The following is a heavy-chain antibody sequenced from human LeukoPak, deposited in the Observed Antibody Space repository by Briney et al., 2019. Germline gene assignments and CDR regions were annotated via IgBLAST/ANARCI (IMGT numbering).Heavy chain of an antibody. CDR3: ARAGRDGYSPASDSFDI. CDR1: GASITTTLYY. J-gene: IGHJ3*02. D-gene: IGHD5-24*01. V-gene: IGHV4-39*07. Sequence: SETLSLTCTVSGASITTTLYYGVWARQSPGKGLEWIGSFYYGGITYYHPSLKSRVTVSVDTSRSQFSLKLISVTAADTAVYYCARAGRDGYSPASDSFDIWGQGKAVTVSS. CDR2: FYYGGIT.